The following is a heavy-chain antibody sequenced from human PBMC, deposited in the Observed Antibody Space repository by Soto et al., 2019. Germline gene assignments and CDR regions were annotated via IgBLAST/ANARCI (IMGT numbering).Heavy chain of an antibody. Sequence: EVQLLESGGGLVQPGGSLRLSCAASGFTFSTYAMSWVRQAPGKGLEWVSAISGSGGSTYHADSVKGRFTVSRDNSKNTLYVQRNSLRAEDTAVYYCARRGAYDPGDYVQICYFDYWGQGTLVTVSS. CDR1: GFTFSTYA. V-gene: IGHV3-23*01. CDR2: ISGSGGST. D-gene: IGHD4-17*01. J-gene: IGHJ4*02. CDR3: ARRGAYDPGDYVQICYFDY.